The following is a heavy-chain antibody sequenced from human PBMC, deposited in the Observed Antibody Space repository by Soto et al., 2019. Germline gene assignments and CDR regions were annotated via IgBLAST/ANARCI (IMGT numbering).Heavy chain of an antibody. D-gene: IGHD3-22*01. J-gene: IGHJ4*02. Sequence: SVKVSCKASGGTFSSYAISWVRQAPGQGLEWMGGIIPIFGTANYAQKFQGRVTITADESTSTAYMELSSLRSEDTAVYYCARAAYYYDRSGYYHLEYSGQGTQVTVSS. V-gene: IGHV1-69*13. CDR2: IIPIFGTA. CDR1: GGTFSSYA. CDR3: ARAAYYYDRSGYYHLEY.